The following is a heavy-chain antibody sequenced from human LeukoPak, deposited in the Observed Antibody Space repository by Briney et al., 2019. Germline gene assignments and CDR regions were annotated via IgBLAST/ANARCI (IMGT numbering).Heavy chain of an antibody. CDR2: IYYSGST. CDR3: AKIPIGESWFDP. J-gene: IGHJ5*02. CDR1: GGSISSSSYY. D-gene: IGHD3-3*01. Sequence: PSETLSLTCTVSGGSISSSSYYWGWIRQPPGKGLEWIGSIYYSGSTYYNPSLKSRVTISVDTSKNQFSLKLSSVTAADTAVYYCAKIPIGESWFDPWGQGTLVTVSS. V-gene: IGHV4-39*01.